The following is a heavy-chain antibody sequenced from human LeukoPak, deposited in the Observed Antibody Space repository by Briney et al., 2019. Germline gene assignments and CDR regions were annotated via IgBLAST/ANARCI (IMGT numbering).Heavy chain of an antibody. V-gene: IGHV3-30*18. Sequence: GGSLRLSCAASGFTFSGYGMHWVRQAPGKGLAGVAVISHDGSSKYYADSVKGRFTISRDNSKKTLYLQMNSLRAEDTAVYYCAKEGQQYGDYEDWGQGTLVTVSS. CDR1: GFTFSGYG. CDR3: AKEGQQYGDYED. CDR2: ISHDGSSK. J-gene: IGHJ4*02. D-gene: IGHD4-17*01.